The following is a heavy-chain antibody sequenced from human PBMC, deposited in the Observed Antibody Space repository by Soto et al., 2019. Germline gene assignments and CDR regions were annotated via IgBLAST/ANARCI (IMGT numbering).Heavy chain of an antibody. J-gene: IGHJ4*02. CDR3: ARETGLRSSGWSYYFDL. CDR1: GFTLSSYS. D-gene: IGHD6-19*01. CDR2: ISGSGGSI. V-gene: IGHV3-48*02. Sequence: EVQLVESGGGMVQPGGSLRVSCAASGFTLSSYSLHWVRQAPGKGLEWVSYISGSGGSIYYADSVKGRFTLSRDNAKNSMSVQMNSLRDEDTAVYFCARETGLRSSGWSYYFDLWGQGTRVTVSS.